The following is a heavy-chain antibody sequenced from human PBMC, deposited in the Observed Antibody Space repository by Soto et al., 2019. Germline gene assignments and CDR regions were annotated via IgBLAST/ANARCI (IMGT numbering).Heavy chain of an antibody. J-gene: IGHJ4*02. Sequence: QVTLKESGPVXVXPTETXTLTCTXSGFSLXXARXGVSXXRQPXGKALEWLAHIFSNDEKSYSTSLKSRLTISKDTSKSQVVLTMTNMDPVDTATYYCGGGYDSEFDYWGQGTLVTVSS. V-gene: IGHV2-26*01. CDR2: IFSNDEK. D-gene: IGHD5-12*01. CDR1: GFSLXXARXG. CDR3: GGGYDSEFDY.